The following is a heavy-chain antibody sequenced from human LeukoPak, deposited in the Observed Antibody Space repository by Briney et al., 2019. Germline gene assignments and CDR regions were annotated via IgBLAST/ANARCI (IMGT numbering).Heavy chain of an antibody. V-gene: IGHV3-11*04. CDR3: ARVGTIFGVVMYYFDY. CDR2: ISSSGSTI. CDR1: GSTFSDYY. Sequence: PGGSLRLSCAASGSTFSDYYMSWIRQAPGKGLEWVSYISSSGSTIYYADSVKGRFTISRDNAKNSLYLQMNSLRAEDTAVYYCARVGTIFGVVMYYFDYWGQGTLVTVSS. J-gene: IGHJ4*02. D-gene: IGHD3-3*01.